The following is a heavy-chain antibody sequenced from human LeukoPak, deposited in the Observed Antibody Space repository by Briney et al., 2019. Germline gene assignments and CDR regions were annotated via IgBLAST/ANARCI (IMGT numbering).Heavy chain of an antibody. J-gene: IGHJ4*02. Sequence: SGPTLVNPTQTLTLTCTFSGFSLSTSGVGVGRIRQSPGKALEWLALIYWDDNKRYSPSLKSRLTITKDTSKTQVVLTMTNMDPVDTATYYCAHRRNYYDFDYWGQGTLVTVSS. CDR2: IYWDDNK. CDR1: GFSLSTSGVG. CDR3: AHRRNYYDFDY. V-gene: IGHV2-5*02. D-gene: IGHD3-22*01.